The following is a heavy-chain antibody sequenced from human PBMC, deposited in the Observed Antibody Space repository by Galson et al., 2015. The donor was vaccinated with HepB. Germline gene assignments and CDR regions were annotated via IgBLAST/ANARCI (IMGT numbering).Heavy chain of an antibody. CDR3: ARVDRISSTSPLDY. V-gene: IGHV1-69*05. CDR1: GGTFSSYA. CDR2: IIPIFGTA. Sequence: SVKVSCKASGGTFSSYAISWVRQAPGQGLEWMGGIIPIFGTANYAQKFQGRVTISRDTSASTVYIELSSLTSEDTAVYYCARVDRISSTSPLDYWGQGTLVTVS. J-gene: IGHJ4*02. D-gene: IGHD2-2*01.